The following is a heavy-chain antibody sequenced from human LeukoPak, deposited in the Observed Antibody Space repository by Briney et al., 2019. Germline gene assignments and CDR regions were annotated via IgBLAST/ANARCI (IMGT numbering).Heavy chain of an antibody. CDR1: GYTFTSYD. V-gene: IGHV1-8*01. J-gene: IGHJ6*02. CDR2: MNPNSGNT. Sequence: ASVKVSCKASGYTFTSYDINWVRQATGQGLEWMGWMNPNSGNTGYAQEFQGRVTMTRNTSISTAYMELSSLRSEDTAVYYCAILGEQWPRPYYYYGMDVWGQGTTVIVSS. D-gene: IGHD6-19*01. CDR3: AILGEQWPRPYYYYGMDV.